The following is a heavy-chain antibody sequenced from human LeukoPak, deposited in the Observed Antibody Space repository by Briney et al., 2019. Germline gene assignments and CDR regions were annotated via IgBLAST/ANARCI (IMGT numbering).Heavy chain of an antibody. J-gene: IGHJ5*02. D-gene: IGHD2-15*01. Sequence: GGSLRLSCAASGFTLSSYSMNWVRQAPGKGLELVSGIWGTDDKTVYGDAVKGRFTISRDNSKNTLYLQMNSLRADDTAVYYCAKTQGYYDAWGQGALVTVSS. CDR1: GFTLSSYS. CDR2: IWGTDDKT. V-gene: IGHV3-23*01. CDR3: AKTQGYYDA.